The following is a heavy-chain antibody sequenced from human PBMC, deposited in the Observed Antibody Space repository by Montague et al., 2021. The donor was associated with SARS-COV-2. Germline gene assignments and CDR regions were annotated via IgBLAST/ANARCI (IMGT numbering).Heavy chain of an antibody. CDR3: AKDDDYTSSCHY. V-gene: IGHV3-7*01. Sequence: SLRLSCAASGFTFSSYAMHWVRQALGKGLEWVAHIKQDGSEKNYADSVKGRFTISRDNAKNSIFLQMNDLRAEDSAIYYCAKDDDYTSSCHYWGQGTLVTVSS. J-gene: IGHJ4*02. CDR1: GFTFSSYA. CDR2: IKQDGSEK. D-gene: IGHD6-13*01.